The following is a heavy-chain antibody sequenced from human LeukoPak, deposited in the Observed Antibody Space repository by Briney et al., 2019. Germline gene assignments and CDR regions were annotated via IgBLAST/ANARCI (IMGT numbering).Heavy chain of an antibody. Sequence: GRSLRLSCAASGFTFTLYPMQWVRQAPGKGLEWVTVISVDGSNKYYADSEKGRFTISRDNSKNTLYLQMNSLRDEDTAVYFCARGEIAAAGTTPFDYWRQGTLVTVSS. CDR1: GFTFTLYP. V-gene: IGHV3-30*04. CDR3: ARGEIAAAGTTPFDY. CDR2: ISVDGSNK. D-gene: IGHD6-13*01. J-gene: IGHJ4*02.